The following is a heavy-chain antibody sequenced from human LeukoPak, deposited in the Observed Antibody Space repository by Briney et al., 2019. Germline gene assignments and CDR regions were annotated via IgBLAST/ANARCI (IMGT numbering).Heavy chain of an antibody. Sequence: ASVKVSCKASGYTFTSYYMHWVRQAPGQGLEWMGIINPSGGSTSYAQKFQGRVTMTRDTSTSTVYMELSSLRSEDTAVYYCARDLLTGRLRYPSYYYYYMDVWGKGTTVTISS. J-gene: IGHJ6*03. CDR1: GYTFTSYY. D-gene: IGHD3-9*01. CDR2: INPSGGST. V-gene: IGHV1-46*01. CDR3: ARDLLTGRLRYPSYYYYYMDV.